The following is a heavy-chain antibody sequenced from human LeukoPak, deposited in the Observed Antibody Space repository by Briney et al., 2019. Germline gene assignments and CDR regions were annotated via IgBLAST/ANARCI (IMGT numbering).Heavy chain of an antibody. CDR1: GYTFTGYY. D-gene: IGHD3-9*01. J-gene: IGHJ6*02. V-gene: IGHV1-2*02. CDR2: INPNSGGT. Sequence: GASVKVSCKASGYTFTGYYMHWMRQAPGQGLEWMGWINPNSGGTNYAQKFQGRVTMTRDTSISTAYMELSRLRSDDTAVYYCARPVAATGALRYFDWLLYGMAVWGQGTTVTVSS. CDR3: ARPVAATGALRYFDWLLYGMAV.